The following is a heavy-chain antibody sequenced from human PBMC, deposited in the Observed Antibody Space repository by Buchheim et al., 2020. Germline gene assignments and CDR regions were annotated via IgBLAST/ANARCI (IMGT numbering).Heavy chain of an antibody. CDR2: ISYDGSNK. Sequence: QVQLVESGGGVVQPGRSLRLSCAASGFTFSSYAMHWVRQAPGKGLEWVAVISYDGSNKYYADSVKGRFTISRDNSKNTLYLQMNSLRAEDTAVYYCARDPSQWTGATGWIDPWGQGTL. J-gene: IGHJ5*02. V-gene: IGHV3-30*04. CDR1: GFTFSSYA. CDR3: ARDPSQWTGATGWIDP. D-gene: IGHD1-26*01.